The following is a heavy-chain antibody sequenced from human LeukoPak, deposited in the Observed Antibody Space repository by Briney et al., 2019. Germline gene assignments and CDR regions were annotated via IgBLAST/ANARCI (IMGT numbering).Heavy chain of an antibody. Sequence: GASVKVSCKASGYTFTGYYMHWVRQAPGQGLEWMGWINPNSGGTNYAQKFQGRVTMTRDTSISTAYMELSRLRSDDTAVSYCARDPGGSSGFDYWGQGTLVTVSS. J-gene: IGHJ4*02. V-gene: IGHV1-2*02. D-gene: IGHD6-6*01. CDR2: INPNSGGT. CDR3: ARDPGGSSGFDY. CDR1: GYTFTGYY.